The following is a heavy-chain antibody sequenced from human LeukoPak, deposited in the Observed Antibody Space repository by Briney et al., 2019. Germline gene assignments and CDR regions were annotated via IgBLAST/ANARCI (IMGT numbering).Heavy chain of an antibody. CDR2: ISGSGGSA. D-gene: IGHD4-17*01. CDR3: AILTTVTTNYYYGMDV. CDR1: GFTFSSYA. Sequence: GGSLRLSCAASGFTFSSYAMSWVRQAPGKGLEWVSAISGSGGSAYYADSVKGRFTISRDNSKNTLYLQMNSLRAEDTAVYYCAILTTVTTNYYYGMDVWGQGTTVTVSS. V-gene: IGHV3-23*01. J-gene: IGHJ6*02.